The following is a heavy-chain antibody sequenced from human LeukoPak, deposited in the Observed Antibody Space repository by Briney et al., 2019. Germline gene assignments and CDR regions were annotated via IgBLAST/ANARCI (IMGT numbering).Heavy chain of an antibody. CDR1: GFTFSSYS. J-gene: IGHJ5*02. V-gene: IGHV3-48*02. D-gene: IGHD3-22*01. Sequence: PGGSLRLSCAASGFTFSSYSMNWVRQAPGKGLEWVSYISSSSSTIYYADSVKGRFTISRDNAKNSLYLQMNSLRDENTAVYYCAREPITMIVPYWFDPWGQGTLVTVSS. CDR2: ISSSSSTI. CDR3: AREPITMIVPYWFDP.